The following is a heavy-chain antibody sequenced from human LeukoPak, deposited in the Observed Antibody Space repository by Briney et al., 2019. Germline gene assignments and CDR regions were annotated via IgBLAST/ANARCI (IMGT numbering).Heavy chain of an antibody. CDR3: AKEPGIAVAGRTWYFDL. V-gene: IGHV3-48*04. CDR2: INNSSTTI. Sequence: GGSLRLSCAASGFTFSKYSMSWVRQAPGKGLEWISFINNSSTTIYYSDSVKGRFTISRDNAKNSLYLQMNSLRAEDTALYYCAKEPGIAVAGRTWYFDLWGRGTLVTVSS. CDR1: GFTFSKYS. J-gene: IGHJ2*01. D-gene: IGHD6-19*01.